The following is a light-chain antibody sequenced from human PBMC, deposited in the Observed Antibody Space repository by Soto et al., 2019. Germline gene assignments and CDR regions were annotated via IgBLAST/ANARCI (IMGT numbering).Light chain of an antibody. J-gene: IGLJ3*02. CDR1: SGSVSTSYY. Sequence: QTVVTQEPSFSVSPGRTVTLTCGLSSGSVSTSYYPSWYQQTPGQAPRTLIYSTNTRSSGVPERFSGSILGNKAALTITGAQADDESDYYCVLYMGSGITVFGGGTKLTVL. CDR2: STN. CDR3: VLYMGSGITV. V-gene: IGLV8-61*01.